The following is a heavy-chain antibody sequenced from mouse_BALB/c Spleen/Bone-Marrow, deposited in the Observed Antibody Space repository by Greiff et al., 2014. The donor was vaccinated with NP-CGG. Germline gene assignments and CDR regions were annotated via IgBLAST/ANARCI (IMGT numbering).Heavy chain of an antibody. V-gene: IGHV1-18*01. CDR1: GYSFTGYT. CDR2: INPYNGGT. CDR3: ARGDYYGSSSFAY. J-gene: IGHJ3*01. Sequence: EVKLVESGPELVKPGVSMKISCKASGYSFTGYTMNWVKQSHGKNLEWIGLINPYNGGTSYNQKFKGKATLTVDKSSSTAYMELLSLTSEDSAVYYCARGDYYGSSSFAYWGQGTLVTVSA. D-gene: IGHD1-1*01.